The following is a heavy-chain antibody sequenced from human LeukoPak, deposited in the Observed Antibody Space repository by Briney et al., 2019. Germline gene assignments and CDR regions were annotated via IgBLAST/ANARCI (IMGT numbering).Heavy chain of an antibody. Sequence: SETLSLTCTVSGGSISSYYWSWIRQPPGKGLEWIGSIYYSGSTYYNPSLKSRVTISVDTSKNQFSLKLSSVTAADTAVYYCARLRRLNFDYWGQGTLVTVSS. CDR2: IYYSGST. D-gene: IGHD6-25*01. CDR1: GGSISSYY. J-gene: IGHJ4*02. CDR3: ARLRRLNFDY. V-gene: IGHV4-59*12.